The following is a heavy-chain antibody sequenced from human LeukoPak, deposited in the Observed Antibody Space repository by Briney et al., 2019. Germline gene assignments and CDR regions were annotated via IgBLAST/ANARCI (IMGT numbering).Heavy chain of an antibody. CDR1: GLTFSSYA. J-gene: IGHJ6*03. Sequence: GGSLRLSCAASGLTFSSYAMSWVRQAPGKGLEWVSALSGSGGSTYYADSVKGRFTISRDNSKNTLYLQMNCLRAEDTAVYYCAKDGRWPTTDVYYYYYYMDVWGKGTTVTVSS. D-gene: IGHD4-17*01. V-gene: IGHV3-23*01. CDR2: LSGSGGST. CDR3: AKDGRWPTTDVYYYYYYMDV.